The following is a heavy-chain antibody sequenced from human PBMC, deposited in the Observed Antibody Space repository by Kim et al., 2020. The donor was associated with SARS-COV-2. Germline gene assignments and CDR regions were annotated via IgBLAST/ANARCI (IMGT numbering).Heavy chain of an antibody. CDR2: IYYSGST. J-gene: IGHJ5*02. CDR3: ARGGEGYGSGGSCGFVWFDP. D-gene: IGHD2-15*01. V-gene: IGHV4-59*12. CDR1: GGSISSYY. Sequence: SETLSLTCTVSGGSISSYYWSWIRQPPGKGLEWIGYIYYSGSTNYNPSLKSRVTISVDTSKNQFSLKLNPVTAADTAVYYCARGGEGYGSGGSCGFVWFDPWGQGTLVTVSS.